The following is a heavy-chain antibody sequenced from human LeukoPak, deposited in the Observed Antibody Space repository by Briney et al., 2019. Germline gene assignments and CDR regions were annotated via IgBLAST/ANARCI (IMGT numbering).Heavy chain of an antibody. CDR3: ARDIEAAGLFLDY. CDR1: GFTFSSYW. CDR2: MKYDGSEE. J-gene: IGHJ4*02. V-gene: IGHV3-7*01. D-gene: IGHD6-13*01. Sequence: GGSLRLSCAASGFTFSSYWMSWVRQAPGKGLEWVANMKYDGSEEYYVDSVKGRFTISRDNAKNSLYLQMNSLRAEDTAVYYCARDIEAAGLFLDYWGQGTLVTISS.